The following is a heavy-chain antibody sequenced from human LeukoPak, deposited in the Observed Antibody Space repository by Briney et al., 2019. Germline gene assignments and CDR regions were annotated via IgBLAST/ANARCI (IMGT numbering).Heavy chain of an antibody. V-gene: IGHV3-74*01. D-gene: IGHD2-21*02. CDR2: ISPDGSST. J-gene: IGHJ2*01. Sequence: GGSLRLSCAASGFTFSIYWIHWVRQVPGKGLVWVSRISPDGSSTNYADFVKGRFVISRDNSKDTLYLQMNSLRVEDTAVYYCARDRYCGGDCYYWHFDLWGRGTLVTVSS. CDR1: GFTFSIYW. CDR3: ARDRYCGGDCYYWHFDL.